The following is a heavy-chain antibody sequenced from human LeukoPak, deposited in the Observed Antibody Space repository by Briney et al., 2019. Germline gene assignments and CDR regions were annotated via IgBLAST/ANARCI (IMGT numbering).Heavy chain of an antibody. CDR1: GGSISSYY. D-gene: IGHD6-19*01. J-gene: IGHJ4*02. CDR3: ARVNVPYSSAWLFDY. V-gene: IGHV4-59*01. CDR2: IYYSGST. Sequence: SETLSLTCTVSGGSISSYYWSWIRQPPGKGLEWIGYIYYSGSTNYSPSLKSRLTISVDTSKNQFSLKLSSVTAADTAVYYCARVNVPYSSAWLFDYWGQGTLVTVSS.